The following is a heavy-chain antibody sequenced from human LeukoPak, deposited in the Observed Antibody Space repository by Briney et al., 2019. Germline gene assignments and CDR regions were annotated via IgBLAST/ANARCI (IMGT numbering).Heavy chain of an antibody. D-gene: IGHD6-13*01. CDR2: ISSGSKYL. CDR1: GFSFSAYS. V-gene: IGHV3-21*01. J-gene: IGHJ4*02. CDR3: AKGTIAAAGTGDYFDY. Sequence: PGGSLRLSCAASGFSFSAYSMNWVRQAPGKGLEWVSSISSGSKYLYYADSVKGRFTISRDNAKNSLYLQMNSLRAEDTAVYYCAKGTIAAAGTGDYFDYWGQGTLVTVSS.